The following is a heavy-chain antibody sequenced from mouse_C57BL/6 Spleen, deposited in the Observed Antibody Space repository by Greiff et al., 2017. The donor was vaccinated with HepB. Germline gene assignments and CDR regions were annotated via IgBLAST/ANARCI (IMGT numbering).Heavy chain of an antibody. CDR2: IWGDGST. J-gene: IGHJ3*01. CDR3: APIYDGYYGPWFAY. Sequence: LQESGPGLVAPSQSLSITCTVSGFSLTSYGVSWVRQPPGKGLEWLGVIWGDGSTNYHSALISRLSISKDNSKSQVFLKLNSLQTDDTATYYCAPIYDGYYGPWFAYWGQGTLVTVSA. CDR1: GFSLTSYG. D-gene: IGHD2-3*01. V-gene: IGHV2-3*01.